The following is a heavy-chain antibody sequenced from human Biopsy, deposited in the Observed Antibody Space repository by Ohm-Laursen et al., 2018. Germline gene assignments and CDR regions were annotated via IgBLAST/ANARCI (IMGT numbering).Heavy chain of an antibody. CDR2: IYYSGNT. V-gene: IGHV4-39*07. Sequence: SETLSLTCTVSGGSISDSTYHWGWIRQSPGKGLEWIGNIYYSGNTDYSPSLKSRVTISVDTSNNQFSPKLRSVTAADTAVYYCARATNSTGWPYYYFYGMDVWGQGTTVTVSS. CDR1: GGSISDSTYH. CDR3: ARATNSTGWPYYYFYGMDV. J-gene: IGHJ6*02. D-gene: IGHD2/OR15-2a*01.